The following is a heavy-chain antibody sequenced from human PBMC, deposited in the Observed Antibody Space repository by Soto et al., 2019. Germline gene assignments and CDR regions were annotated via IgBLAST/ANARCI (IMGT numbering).Heavy chain of an antibody. Sequence: SETLSLTCAVSGASISTEGYTWSWIRQPPGKGLEWIGYIYPSGATHYNPSLKSRVTISLDASRNRFSLSVGSVTAADTAVYYCARATFGAALHLEAWGQGTTVTVSS. V-gene: IGHV4-30-2*01. J-gene: IGHJ6*02. CDR3: ARATFGAALHLEA. CDR1: GASISTEGYT. CDR2: IYPSGAT. D-gene: IGHD3-3*01.